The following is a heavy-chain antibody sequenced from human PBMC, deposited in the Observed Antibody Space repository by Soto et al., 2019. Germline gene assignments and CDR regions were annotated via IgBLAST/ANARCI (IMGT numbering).Heavy chain of an antibody. D-gene: IGHD1-26*01. CDR2: IIPIFGTA. CDR3: AGGDSGSYLSQSDY. J-gene: IGHJ4*02. CDR1: GGTFSSYA. Sequence: QVQLVQSGAEVKKPGSSVKVSCKASGGTFSSYAISWVRQAPGQGLEWMGGIIPIFGTANYAQKFQGRVTIDADKSTSTAYMGLSSLRSEDTAVYYCAGGDSGSYLSQSDYWGQGTLVTVSS. V-gene: IGHV1-69*06.